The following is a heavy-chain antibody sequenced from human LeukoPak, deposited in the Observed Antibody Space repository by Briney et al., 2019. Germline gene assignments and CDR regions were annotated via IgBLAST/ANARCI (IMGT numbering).Heavy chain of an antibody. CDR1: GGSISSYY. CDR2: IYYSGST. D-gene: IGHD1-26*01. J-gene: IGHJ4*02. CDR3: ARASYSGSYRGIDY. Sequence: SETLSLTCTVSGGSISSYYWSWIRQPRGRGLEGMGDIYYSGSTNYNPSLQSRVTISVDTSKNQFSLKLSSVTAADTAVYYCARASYSGSYRGIDYWGQGTLVTVSS. V-gene: IGHV4-59*01.